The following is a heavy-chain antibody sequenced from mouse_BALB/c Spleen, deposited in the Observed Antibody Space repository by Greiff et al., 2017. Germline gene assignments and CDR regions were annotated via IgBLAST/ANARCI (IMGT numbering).Heavy chain of an antibody. J-gene: IGHJ2*01. Sequence: EVKLMESGGGLVKPGGSLKLSCAASGFTFSDYYMYWVRQTPEKRLEWVATISDGGSYTYYPDSVKGRFTISRDNAKNNLYLQMSSLKSEDTAMYYCARESSGYADYWGQGTTLTVSS. D-gene: IGHD3-1*01. CDR1: GFTFSDYY. CDR3: ARESSGYADY. CDR2: ISDGGSYT. V-gene: IGHV5-4*02.